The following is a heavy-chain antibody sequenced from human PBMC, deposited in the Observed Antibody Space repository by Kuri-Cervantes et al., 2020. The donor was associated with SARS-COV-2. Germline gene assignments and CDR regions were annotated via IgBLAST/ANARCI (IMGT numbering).Heavy chain of an antibody. CDR2: ISSSGSYI. CDR1: GFTFSTYS. Sequence: GESLKISCEASGFTFSTYSMNWVRQAPGKGLQWVASISSSGSYIHYADSVRGRFTISRDNAKDSVYLQMNSLRADDTAVYYCARVVGIRGYFDYWGQGTLVTVSS. CDR3: ARVVGIRGYFDY. V-gene: IGHV3-21*01. J-gene: IGHJ4*02. D-gene: IGHD3-10*01.